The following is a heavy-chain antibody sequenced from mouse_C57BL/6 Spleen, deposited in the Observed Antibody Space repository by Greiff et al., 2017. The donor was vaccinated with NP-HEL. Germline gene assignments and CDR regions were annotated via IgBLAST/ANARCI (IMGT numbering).Heavy chain of an antibody. V-gene: IGHV1-69*01. Sequence: QVQLQQPGAELVMPGASVKLSCKASGYTFTSYWMHWVKQRPGQGLEWIGEIDPSDSSTNSNQKFKGKSTLTVDKSSSTAYMQLSILTSEDSAVYYCARPYYYGSSSPWFAYWGQGTLVTVSA. CDR1: GYTFTSYW. J-gene: IGHJ3*01. CDR3: ARPYYYGSSSPWFAY. D-gene: IGHD1-1*01. CDR2: IDPSDSST.